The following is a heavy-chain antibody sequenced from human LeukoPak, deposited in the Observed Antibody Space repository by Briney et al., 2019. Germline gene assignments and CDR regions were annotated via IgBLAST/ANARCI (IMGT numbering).Heavy chain of an antibody. J-gene: IGHJ4*02. Sequence: PGGSLRLSCAASGFTFSNYAMSWVRQARGKGLEWVSAILGSGASTYYADSVKGRFTISRDNSKNTLYLQMNSLRAEDTALYYLAKWGDYDVLAGYYDSDYWGQGTLVTVSS. D-gene: IGHD3-9*01. CDR1: GFTFSNYA. V-gene: IGHV3-23*01. CDR2: ILGSGAST. CDR3: AKWGDYDVLAGYYDSDY.